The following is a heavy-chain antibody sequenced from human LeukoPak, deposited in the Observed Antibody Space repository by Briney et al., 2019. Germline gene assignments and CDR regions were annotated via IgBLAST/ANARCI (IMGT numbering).Heavy chain of an antibody. V-gene: IGHV3-30*18. J-gene: IGHJ5*02. D-gene: IGHD6-25*01. Sequence: GGSLRLSCAASGFTFSSYAMSWVRQAPGKGLEWVAVISHDGSNKYYADSVKGRFTISRDNSKNTLYLQMNSLRAEDTAVYYCAKDHGGSGWPWGQGTLVTVSS. CDR2: ISHDGSNK. CDR1: GFTFSSYA. CDR3: AKDHGGSGWP.